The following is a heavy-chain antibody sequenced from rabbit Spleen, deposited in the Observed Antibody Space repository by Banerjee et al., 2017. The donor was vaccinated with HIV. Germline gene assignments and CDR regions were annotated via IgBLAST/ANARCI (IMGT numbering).Heavy chain of an antibody. Sequence: QSLEESGGDLVKPGASLTLTCTASGFSFSSVHWIYWVRQAPGKGLEWIGTIYAGSTGTIDYASWAKGRFTISKPSSTTVTMQMTSLTAADTAPYFCARNFDLWGPGTLVTVS. CDR1: GFSFSSVHW. CDR3: ARNFDL. J-gene: IGHJ4*01. CDR2: IYAGSTGTI. V-gene: IGHV1S40*01.